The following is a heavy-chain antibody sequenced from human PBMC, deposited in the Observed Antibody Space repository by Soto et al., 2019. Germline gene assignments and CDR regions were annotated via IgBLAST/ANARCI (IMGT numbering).Heavy chain of an antibody. V-gene: IGHV5-51*01. CDR1: GYGITSYL. Sequence: VSLQISCQASGYGITSYLIAWVRQQPGRGLEWMGIVYPGESDARYSPSFQGQVTMSADKSINTAYLQWTSLKASDSAIYYCARRGGRGLSSSPFDYWGRGTQVTVSS. J-gene: IGHJ4*02. D-gene: IGHD3-16*02. CDR3: ARRGGRGLSSSPFDY. CDR2: VYPGESDA.